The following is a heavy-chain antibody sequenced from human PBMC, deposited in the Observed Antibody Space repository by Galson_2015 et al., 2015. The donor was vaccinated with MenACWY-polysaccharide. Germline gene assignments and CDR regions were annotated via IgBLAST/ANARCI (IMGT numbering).Heavy chain of an antibody. Sequence: LRLSCAASGFPFSSYALHWVRQAPGKGLEWVTVISYDGSNKNHADSVKGRFTISRDNSKNTLYLQMNSLRAEDTAVYYCARGINMIVVVNKGFDYWGQGTLVTVSS. J-gene: IGHJ4*02. V-gene: IGHV3-30-3*01. CDR1: GFPFSSYA. CDR2: ISYDGSNK. CDR3: ARGINMIVVVNKGFDY. D-gene: IGHD3-22*01.